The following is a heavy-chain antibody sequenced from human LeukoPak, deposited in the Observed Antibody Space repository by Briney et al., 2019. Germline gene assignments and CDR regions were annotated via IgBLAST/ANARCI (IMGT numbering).Heavy chain of an antibody. Sequence: PAGSLRLSCAASGFSFSTYSMNWVRQAPGKGLEWVSCISSSSSYIYYADSVKGRFTISRDNAKNSLYLQMNSLRAEDTAVYYCAGDLDFWSRSELGRWGQGTLVTVSS. D-gene: IGHD3-3*01. CDR3: AGDLDFWSRSELGR. V-gene: IGHV3-21*01. CDR2: ISSSSSYI. J-gene: IGHJ4*02. CDR1: GFSFSTYS.